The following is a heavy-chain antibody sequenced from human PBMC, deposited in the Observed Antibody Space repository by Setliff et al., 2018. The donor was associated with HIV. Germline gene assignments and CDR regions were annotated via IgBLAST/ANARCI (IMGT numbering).Heavy chain of an antibody. J-gene: IGHJ6*03. D-gene: IGHD4-17*01. CDR2: IDPEDGEI. V-gene: IGHV1-24*01. CDR1: GYTLTELT. Sequence: ASVKVSCKVSGYTLTELTMYWVRQAPGHGLEWIGGIDPEDGEITYAQKFQGRVIMTEDTSTDTAFMELTNLRSDDPAVCYCARWPTTASRYYYYYMDVWGKGTTVTVSS. CDR3: ARWPTTASRYYYYYMDV.